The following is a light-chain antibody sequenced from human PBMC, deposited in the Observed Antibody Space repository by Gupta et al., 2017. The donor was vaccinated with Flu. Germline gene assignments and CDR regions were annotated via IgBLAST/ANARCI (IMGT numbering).Light chain of an antibody. CDR2: DGT. CDR3: SSHAGRVTWV. J-gene: IGLJ1*01. Sequence: QSAPTQPRSVSGSPGQSVTISCTGSSNDVGGSNRVSWYQQRPGKAPKLILYDGTERPSGVPDRFSGSKSGNTASLTISGLQADDEADYYCSSHAGRVTWVFGTGTTVTVL. CDR1: SNDVGGSNR. V-gene: IGLV2-11*01.